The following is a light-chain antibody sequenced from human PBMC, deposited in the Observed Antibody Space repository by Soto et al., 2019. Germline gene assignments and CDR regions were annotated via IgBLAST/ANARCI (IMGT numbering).Light chain of an antibody. J-gene: IGLJ3*02. CDR1: SSNIGSNN. CDR3: ATWDDSLDGWV. Sequence: QSVLTQPPSASGTPGQRVTISCSGSSSNIGSNNVNWYQHLPGTAPKLLIHSYNQRPSGVPDRFSASKSGTSASLAISGLQSEDEADYYCATWDDSLDGWVFGGGTKLTVL. V-gene: IGLV1-44*01. CDR2: SYN.